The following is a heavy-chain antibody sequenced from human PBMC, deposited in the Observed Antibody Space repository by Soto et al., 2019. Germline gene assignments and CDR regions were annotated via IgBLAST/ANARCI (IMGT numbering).Heavy chain of an antibody. CDR1: GGSFSGYI. CDR2: INHSGSA. J-gene: IGHJ4*02. Sequence: QVQLQQSGAGLLKPSETLSLTCDVYGGSFSGYIWTWIRQTPGKGLQWIGQINHSGSANYNPSLKSRVTISVHTSKSHFSLELSSVTAADTAVYYCARGLISGSHYSGGWYYFDSWGQGTQVTVSS. D-gene: IGHD1-26*01. CDR3: ARGLISGSHYSGGWYYFDS. V-gene: IGHV4-34*01.